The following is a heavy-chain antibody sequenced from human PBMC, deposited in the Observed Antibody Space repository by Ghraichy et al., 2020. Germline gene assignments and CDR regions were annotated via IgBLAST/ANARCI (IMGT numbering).Heavy chain of an antibody. V-gene: IGHV4-4*09. CDR2: IYPSGTT. J-gene: IGHJ4*02. CDR1: RASISSYY. D-gene: IGHD4-17*01. CDR3: AGRDYCDYPGRFDY. Sequence: SETLSLTCTVSRASISSYYWSWIRQPPGKGLEFIGYIYPSGTTHYNPSLKSRVTISADTSKNQFSLQLRSVPAADTAVYYCAGRDYCDYPGRFDYWGQGMLVTVSS.